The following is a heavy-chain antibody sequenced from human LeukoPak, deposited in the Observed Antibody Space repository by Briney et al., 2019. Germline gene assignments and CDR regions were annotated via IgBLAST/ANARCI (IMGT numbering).Heavy chain of an antibody. CDR1: GFTFSTYA. J-gene: IGHJ4*02. V-gene: IGHV3-23*01. D-gene: IGHD4/OR15-4a*01. Sequence: GGSLRLSCAASGFTFSTYAMIWVRQAPGKGLEWVSVIGGSGSYTYYADSVKGRFTISRDNSKDTLYLQMNSLRAEDTAVYYCARDWCDYWGQGTLVTVSS. CDR3: ARDWCDY. CDR2: IGGSGSYT.